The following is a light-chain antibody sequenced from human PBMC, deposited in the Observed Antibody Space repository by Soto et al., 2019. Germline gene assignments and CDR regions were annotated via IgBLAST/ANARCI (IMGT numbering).Light chain of an antibody. CDR2: AAS. CDR3: QQYSSWPFT. J-gene: IGKJ3*01. Sequence: EIVLTQSPATLSLSPGERATLSCRASRSVGNNLAWYQKKPGQAPGLLIYAASTRATGIPARFSGSGSGTDFTLTISSLEPEDFAVYYCQQYSSWPFTFGPGTKVAIE. CDR1: RSVGNN. V-gene: IGKV3-11*01.